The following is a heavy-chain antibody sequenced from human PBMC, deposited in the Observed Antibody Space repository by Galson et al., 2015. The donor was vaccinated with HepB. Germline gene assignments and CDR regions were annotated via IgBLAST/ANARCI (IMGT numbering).Heavy chain of an antibody. Sequence: ALVKPTQTLTLTCTVSGFSLSNARMGVSWIRQPPGKALEWLAHIFSNDEKSYSTSLKSRLTISKDTSKSQVVLTMTNMDPVDTATYYCARIRGGLTTVKNSPGFDYWGQGTLVTVSS. CDR2: IFSNDEK. CDR1: GFSLSNARMG. CDR3: ARIRGGLTTVKNSPGFDY. V-gene: IGHV2-26*01. D-gene: IGHD4-11*01. J-gene: IGHJ4*02.